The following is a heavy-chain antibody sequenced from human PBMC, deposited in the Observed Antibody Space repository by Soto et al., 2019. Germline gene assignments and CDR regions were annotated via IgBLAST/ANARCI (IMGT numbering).Heavy chain of an antibody. D-gene: IGHD1-26*01. CDR3: ARDKDRAQLGGNYYCMLDV. Sequence: QVQLEQSGAEVKKPGSSVKVSCKASGGTFSNSAISWVRQAPGQGLEWMGGIMPIFRTPDYAQKFQGRVTITADDSTSTAYMELSRLRSDGTAIYYGARDKDRAQLGGNYYCMLDVWGEGTTATVSS. CDR1: GGTFSNSA. CDR2: IMPIFRTP. J-gene: IGHJ6*04. V-gene: IGHV1-69*12.